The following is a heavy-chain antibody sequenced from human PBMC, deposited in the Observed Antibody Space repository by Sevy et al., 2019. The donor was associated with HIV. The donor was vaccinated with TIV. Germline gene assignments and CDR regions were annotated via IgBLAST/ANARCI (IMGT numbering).Heavy chain of an antibody. CDR3: ARVDPAFGWFRIRARRTNKWFAP. D-gene: IGHD3-9*01. J-gene: IGHJ5*02. V-gene: IGHV3-74*01. CDR1: GFTFSSYW. CDR2: INSDGSST. Sequence: GGSLRLSCAASGFTFSSYWMHWVRQAPGKGLVWVSRINSDGSSTSYADSVKGRFTISRDNAKNTLYLQLNSLRAEDTAVYYCARVDPAFGWFRIRARRTNKWFAPWGQGTLVTVSS.